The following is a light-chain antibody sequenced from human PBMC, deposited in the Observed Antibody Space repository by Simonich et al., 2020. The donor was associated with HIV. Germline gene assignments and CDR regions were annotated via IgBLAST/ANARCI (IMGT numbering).Light chain of an antibody. V-gene: IGLV5-45*01. Sequence: QAVLTQPASLSASPGASASLTCTLRSGINVDTYRIYWYQQKPGSPPQYPLNYKSDADKQQGSGVPSRFSGFKDASANVGILLISGLQSEDEADYYCMIWHNSAYVFGTGTKVTVL. J-gene: IGLJ1*01. CDR1: SGINVDTYR. CDR3: MIWHNSAYV. CDR2: YKSDADK.